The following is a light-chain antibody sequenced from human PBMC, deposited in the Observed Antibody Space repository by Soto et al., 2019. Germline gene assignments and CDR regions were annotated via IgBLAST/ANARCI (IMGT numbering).Light chain of an antibody. V-gene: IGKV1-12*01. CDR3: QQSNSFPYT. J-gene: IGKJ2*01. Sequence: DLPVTQSPSSVSASVGDRVTITCRATRDISRWLAWYQQKPGKAPKLVIYAASNLQSGVPSRFSGSGSGTDFTLTINSLQPDDFATYYCQQSNSFPYTFGQGTKLEI. CDR1: RDISRW. CDR2: AAS.